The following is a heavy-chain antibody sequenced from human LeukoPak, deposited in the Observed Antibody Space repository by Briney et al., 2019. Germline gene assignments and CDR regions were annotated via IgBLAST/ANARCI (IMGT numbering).Heavy chain of an antibody. CDR3: ARQGDIVVVPAAIAWFDP. J-gene: IGHJ5*02. Sequence: PSETLSLTCTVSGGSISSSSYSWGWIRQPPGKGLEWIGSIYYSGSTYYNPSLKSRVTISVDTSKNQFSLKLSSVTAADTAVYYCARQGDIVVVPAAIAWFDPWGQGTLVTVSS. CDR2: IYYSGST. CDR1: GGSISSSSYS. V-gene: IGHV4-39*01. D-gene: IGHD2-2*02.